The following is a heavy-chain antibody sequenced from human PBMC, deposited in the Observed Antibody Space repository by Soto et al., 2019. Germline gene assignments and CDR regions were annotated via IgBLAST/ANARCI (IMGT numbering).Heavy chain of an antibody. CDR3: ASRYCSSTSCQRTRGAFDI. CDR1: GFTVSSNY. CDR2: IYSGGST. V-gene: IGHV3-66*01. D-gene: IGHD2-2*01. J-gene: IGHJ3*02. Sequence: GGSLRLSCAASGFTVSSNYMSWVRQAPGKGLEWVSVIYSGGSTYYADSVKGRFTISRDNSKNTLYLQMNSLRAEDTAVYYCASRYCSSTSCQRTRGAFDIWGQGTMVTVSS.